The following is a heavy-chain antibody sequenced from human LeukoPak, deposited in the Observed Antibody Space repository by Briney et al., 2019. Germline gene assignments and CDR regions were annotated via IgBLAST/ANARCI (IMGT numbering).Heavy chain of an antibody. CDR2: INHSGST. Sequence: SETLSLTCAVYGGSFSGYYWSWIRQPPGKGLEWIGEINHSGSTNYNPSLKSRVTISVDTSKNQFSLKLSSVTAADTAVYYCARGSSSGEDIVVVVAAPPYFDYWGQGTLVTVSS. D-gene: IGHD2-15*01. V-gene: IGHV4-34*01. J-gene: IGHJ4*02. CDR3: ARGSSSGEDIVVVVAAPPYFDY. CDR1: GGSFSGYY.